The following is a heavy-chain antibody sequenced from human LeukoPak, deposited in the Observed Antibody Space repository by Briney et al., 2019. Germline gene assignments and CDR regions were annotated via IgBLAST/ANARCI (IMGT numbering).Heavy chain of an antibody. D-gene: IGHD1-7*01. CDR1: GSRFTHYY. Sequence: GASRKISCKGSGSRFTHYYIAWVRQMPGKGLDWMGIIYPGDSETRYSPSFQGQVTISADKSISTAYLQWSSLKASDTAIYYCARLAGTTDGNWLVPWGQGTLVTVSS. J-gene: IGHJ5*02. CDR2: IYPGDSET. CDR3: ARLAGTTDGNWLVP. V-gene: IGHV5-51*01.